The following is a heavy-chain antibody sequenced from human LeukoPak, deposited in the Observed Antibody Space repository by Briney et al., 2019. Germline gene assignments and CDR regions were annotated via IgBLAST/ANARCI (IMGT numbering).Heavy chain of an antibody. CDR2: ISFSGGST. J-gene: IGHJ4*02. Sequence: PGGSLRLSCAASGFTFSGSAMSWVRQAPGKGLEWVSLISFSGGSTYYADSVKGRFTISRDNSKNTLYLQMNSLRAEDTAVYYCAREPPGGGFDYWGQGTLVTVSS. D-gene: IGHD3-16*01. CDR1: GFTFSGSA. V-gene: IGHV3-23*01. CDR3: AREPPGGGFDY.